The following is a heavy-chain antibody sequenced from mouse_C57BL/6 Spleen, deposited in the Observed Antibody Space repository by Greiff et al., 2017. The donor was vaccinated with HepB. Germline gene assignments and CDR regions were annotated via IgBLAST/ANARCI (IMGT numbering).Heavy chain of an antibody. V-gene: IGHV1-50*01. D-gene: IGHD2-1*01. CDR1: GYTFTSYW. J-gene: IGHJ2*01. CDR3: ARTYGNYEDY. CDR2: IDPSDSYT. Sequence: VKLQQPGAELVKPGASVKLSCKASGYTFTSYWMQWVKQRPGQGLEWIGEIDPSDSYTNYNQKFKGKATLTVDTSSSTAYMQLSSLTSEDSAVYYCARTYGNYEDYWGQGTTLTVSS.